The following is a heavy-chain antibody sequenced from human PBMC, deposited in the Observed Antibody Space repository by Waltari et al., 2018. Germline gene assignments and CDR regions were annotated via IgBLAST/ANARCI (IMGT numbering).Heavy chain of an antibody. V-gene: IGHV3-49*04. J-gene: IGHJ5*02. CDR1: GFTFVDYS. Sequence: DVQLAESGGGLVQPGRSLRLACTTSGFTFVDYSLNWVRQAPGQGLEWVGLIRSNANSETTDYPAALSGRFTTSRDDSKSIAYLQMNGLKTEDTAIYFCARDLMYGQHPVFDRWGQGTLVTVSS. D-gene: IGHD4-17*01. CDR2: IRSNANSETT. CDR3: ARDLMYGQHPVFDR.